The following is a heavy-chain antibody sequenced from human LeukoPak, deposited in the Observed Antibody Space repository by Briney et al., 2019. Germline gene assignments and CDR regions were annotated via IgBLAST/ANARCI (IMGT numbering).Heavy chain of an antibody. D-gene: IGHD2-15*01. CDR3: ARGVGGSRAFDI. CDR2: IRYDGSNK. J-gene: IGHJ3*02. Sequence: PGGSLRLSCAASGFTFSSYGMHWVRQAPGKGLEWVAFIRYDGSNKYYADSVKGRFTISRDNSKNTLYLQMSSLRAEDTAVYYCARGVGGSRAFDIWGQGTMVTVSS. V-gene: IGHV3-30*02. CDR1: GFTFSSYG.